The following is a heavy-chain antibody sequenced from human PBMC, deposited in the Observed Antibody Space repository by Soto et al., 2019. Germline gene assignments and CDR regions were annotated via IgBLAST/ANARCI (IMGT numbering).Heavy chain of an antibody. D-gene: IGHD4-17*01. V-gene: IGHV1-69*14. CDR3: ARGNEYGGNSDAFDM. CDR2: ILPIFGTA. Sequence: QVQLVQSGAEVKKPGSSVKVSCKASGGTFSTSSINWVRQAPGQRPEWMGNILPIFGTAAYAQKFQGRVRITADKSTNTAYMEVRSLLSEDTAVYYCARGNEYGGNSDAFDMWGQGTVVTVSS. J-gene: IGHJ3*02. CDR1: GGTFSTSS.